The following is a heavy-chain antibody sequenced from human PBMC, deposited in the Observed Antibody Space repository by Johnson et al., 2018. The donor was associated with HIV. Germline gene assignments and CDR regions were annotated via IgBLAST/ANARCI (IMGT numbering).Heavy chain of an antibody. V-gene: IGHV3-30*03. CDR2: ISYDGNNE. CDR1: GFTFSTYA. Sequence: QVQLVESGGGVVQPGRSLRLSCVASGFTFSTYAMHWVRQAPGKGLEWVAVISYDGNNEYYANSVKGRFTISRDNSKNTLYLQINSLRAEDTAVYYCARLRGAFDIWGQGTIVTVSS. J-gene: IGHJ3*02. CDR3: ARLRGAFDI.